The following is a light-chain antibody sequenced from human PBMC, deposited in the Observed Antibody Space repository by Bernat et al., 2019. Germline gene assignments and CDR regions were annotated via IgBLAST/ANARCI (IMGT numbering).Light chain of an antibody. CDR2: EVT. Sequence: QSALTQPTHTSASPGHSVTISCTGSTSAVGSDGRLAWYHQPPGTAPKPFIYEVTNRPSGVPDRFSGSRSGNTASLTIAGLQADDEGDYYCSSYAVCCGRVFGGGTKLTVL. CDR3: SSYAVCCGRV. J-gene: IGLJ3*02. V-gene: IGLV2-18*02. CDR1: TSAVGSDGR.